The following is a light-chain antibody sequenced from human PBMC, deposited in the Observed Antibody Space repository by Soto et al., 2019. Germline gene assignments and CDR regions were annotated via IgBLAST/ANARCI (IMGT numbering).Light chain of an antibody. Sequence: QLTQSPSSLSASVGDRFIITCRASQSVSRSLHWYQQTAGRPPKLLIFAASSLHSGVPSRFSGAGSGTNFTLTISSLQPEDFTTYYCQQNAITPPWTFRQGTKVEVK. J-gene: IGKJ1*01. CDR3: QQNAITPPWT. CDR2: AAS. V-gene: IGKV1-39*01. CDR1: QSVSRS.